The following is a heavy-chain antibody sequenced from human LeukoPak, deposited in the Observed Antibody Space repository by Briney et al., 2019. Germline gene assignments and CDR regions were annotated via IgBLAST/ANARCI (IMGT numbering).Heavy chain of an antibody. V-gene: IGHV4-34*01. CDR2: INHSGST. Sequence: PSETLSLTCAVCGGSFSGYYWSWIRQPPGKGLEWIGEINHSGSTNYNPSLKSRVTISVDTSKNQFSLKLSSVTAADTAVYYCAVPGIAVAGPPDVWGKGTTVTISS. CDR3: AVPGIAVAGPPDV. CDR1: GGSFSGYY. J-gene: IGHJ6*04. D-gene: IGHD6-19*01.